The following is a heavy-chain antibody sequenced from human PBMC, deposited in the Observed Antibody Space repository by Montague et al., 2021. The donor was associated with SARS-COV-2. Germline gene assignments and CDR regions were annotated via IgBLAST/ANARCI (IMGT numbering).Heavy chain of an antibody. J-gene: IGHJ4*02. CDR2: IGTAGDT. D-gene: IGHD6-19*01. V-gene: IGHV3-13*04. Sequence: SLRLSCAASGFTFSSYDMHWVRQATGKGLEWVSAIGTAGDTYYPGSVKVRFTISRENAKNSLYLQMNSLRAGDTAVYYCATGYSSGWSHQYYFDYWGQGTLVTVSS. CDR1: GFTFSSYD. CDR3: ATGYSSGWSHQYYFDY.